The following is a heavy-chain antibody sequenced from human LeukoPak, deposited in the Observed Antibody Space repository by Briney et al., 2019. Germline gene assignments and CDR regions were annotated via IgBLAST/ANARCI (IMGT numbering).Heavy chain of an antibody. CDR2: INTNTGNP. J-gene: IGHJ6*03. CDR3: ARERNGCYGSGGCVGDSYMDV. CDR1: GYTFTGYY. V-gene: IGHV7-4-1*02. Sequence: ASVKVSCKASGYTFTGYYMHWVRQAPGQGLEWMGWINTNTGNPTYAQGFTGRFVFSLDTSVSTAYLQISSLKADDTAVYYCARERNGCYGSGGCVGDSYMDVWGKGTTVTVSS. D-gene: IGHD2-15*01.